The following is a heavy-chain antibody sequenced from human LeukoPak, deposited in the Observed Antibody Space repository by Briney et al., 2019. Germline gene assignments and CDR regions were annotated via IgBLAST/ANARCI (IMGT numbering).Heavy chain of an antibody. V-gene: IGHV3-21*01. D-gene: IGHD6-6*01. Sequence: GGSLRLSCAASGFTFSSYSMNWVRQAPGKGQEWVSSISSSSSYIYYADSVKGRFTISRDNAKNSLYLQMNSLRAEDTAVYYCAREMYSSWGENYYYYGMDVWGQGTTVTVSS. CDR3: AREMYSSWGENYYYYGMDV. J-gene: IGHJ6*02. CDR2: ISSSSSYI. CDR1: GFTFSSYS.